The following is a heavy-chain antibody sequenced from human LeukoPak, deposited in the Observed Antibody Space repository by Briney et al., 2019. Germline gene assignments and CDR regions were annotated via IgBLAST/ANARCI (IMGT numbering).Heavy chain of an antibody. CDR1: GFTFSSYG. V-gene: IGHV3-48*04. Sequence: LTGGSLRLSCAASGFTFSSYGMHWVRQAPGKGLEWVSYISSSGSTIYYADSVKGRFTISRDNAKNSLYLQMNSLRAEDTALYYCARRDIVVVPAAIFGAFDIWGQGTMVTVSS. CDR3: ARRDIVVVPAAIFGAFDI. D-gene: IGHD2-2*02. CDR2: ISSSGSTI. J-gene: IGHJ3*02.